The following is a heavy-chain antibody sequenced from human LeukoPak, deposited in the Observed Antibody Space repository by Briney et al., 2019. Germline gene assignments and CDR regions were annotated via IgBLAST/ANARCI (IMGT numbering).Heavy chain of an antibody. V-gene: IGHV3-53*01. CDR3: ARDRAPPTSWYFDL. CDR2: IYSGGTT. D-gene: IGHD3-10*01. CDR1: GFTVSSNY. J-gene: IGHJ2*01. Sequence: GGSLRLSCAASGFTVSSNYISWVRQAPGKGLEWVSVIYSGGTTYYADSVKGRFTISRDTSKNTLYPQMNSLRAEDTAVCYCARDRAPPTSWYFDLWGRGTLVTVSS.